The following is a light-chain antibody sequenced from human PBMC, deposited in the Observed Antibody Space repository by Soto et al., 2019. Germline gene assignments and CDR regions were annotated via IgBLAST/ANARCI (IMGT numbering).Light chain of an antibody. CDR2: DVT. V-gene: IGLV2-14*01. J-gene: IGLJ6*01. CDR3: SSYTTRSTLV. Sequence: QSVLTQPASVSGSPGQSITISCTGTSSDVGAYDFVSWYQHSPGKAPKLVTFDVTHRPPGISDRFSGSKSAHTASLTISGLQAADEAFYYCSSYTTRSTLVFGGGTKVTVL. CDR1: SSDVGAYDF.